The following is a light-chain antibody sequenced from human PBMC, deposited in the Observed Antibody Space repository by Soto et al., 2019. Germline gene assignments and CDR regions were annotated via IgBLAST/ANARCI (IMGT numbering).Light chain of an antibody. V-gene: IGKV3-15*01. CDR3: QQYNSYSWT. J-gene: IGKJ1*01. CDR1: QSVSNK. Sequence: EIVMTQSPATLSVSPGERATLSCRASQSVSNKLAWYQQKPGQAPRLLIYGASTRATGIPARFSGSGSGTEFTLTITSLQPDDFATYYCQQYNSYSWTFGQGTKVDIK. CDR2: GAS.